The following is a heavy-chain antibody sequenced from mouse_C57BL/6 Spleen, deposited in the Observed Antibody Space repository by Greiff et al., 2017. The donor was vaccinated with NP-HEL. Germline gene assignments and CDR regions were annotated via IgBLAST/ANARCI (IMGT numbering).Heavy chain of an antibody. CDR3: ARGTTVVATDY. V-gene: IGHV1-82*01. CDR2: IYPGDGDT. J-gene: IGHJ2*01. Sequence: QVQLQQSGPELVKPGASVKISCKASGYAFSSSWMNWVKQRPGKGLEWIGRIYPGDGDTNYNGKFKGKATLTADKSSSTAYMQLSSLTSEDSAVYFCARGTTVVATDYWGKGTTLTVSS. D-gene: IGHD1-1*01. CDR1: GYAFSSSW.